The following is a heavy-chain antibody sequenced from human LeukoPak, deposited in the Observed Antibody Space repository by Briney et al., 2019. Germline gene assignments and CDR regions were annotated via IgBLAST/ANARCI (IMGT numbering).Heavy chain of an antibody. D-gene: IGHD1-26*01. Sequence: GGSLRLSRAAPGFTLSNYDMHWVRQATGKGLEWVSAIGTAGDTYYQGSVRGRSSMSRENAKNSLYLQMNSLTAGDTAVYYCARGANTHFDYWGQGILVTVSS. CDR1: GFTLSNYD. CDR3: ARGANTHFDY. V-gene: IGHV3-13*04. CDR2: IGTAGDT. J-gene: IGHJ4*02.